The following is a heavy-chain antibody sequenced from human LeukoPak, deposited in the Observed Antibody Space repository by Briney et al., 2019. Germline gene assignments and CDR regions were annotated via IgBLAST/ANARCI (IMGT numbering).Heavy chain of an antibody. V-gene: IGHV3-21*01. J-gene: IGHJ4*02. CDR3: ARDLDDIVVVPAASWYFDY. D-gene: IGHD2-2*01. CDR1: GFTLRSYY. CDR2: SSSSGSYT. Sequence: KPGGSLRLSCAASGFTLRSYYMNWVRQAPGRGLEWVSCSSSSGSYTFYTDSVRGRFTISRDNAKNSLYLQMNSLRAEDTAVYYCARDLDDIVVVPAASWYFDYWGQGTLVTVSS.